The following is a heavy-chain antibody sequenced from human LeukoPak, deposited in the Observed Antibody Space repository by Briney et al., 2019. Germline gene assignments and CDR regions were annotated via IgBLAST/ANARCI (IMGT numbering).Heavy chain of an antibody. CDR1: GFTFSIYA. CDR2: ISGSGGST. V-gene: IGHV3-23*01. J-gene: IGHJ5*02. Sequence: GGSLRLSCAASGFTFSIYAMSWVRQAPGKGLEWVSSISGSGGSTYYADSVKGRFTISRDNSKNTLYLQMNSLRAEDTAVYYCAKQGTMVRGVIAWFDPWGQGTLVTVSS. CDR3: AKQGTMVRGVIAWFDP. D-gene: IGHD3-10*01.